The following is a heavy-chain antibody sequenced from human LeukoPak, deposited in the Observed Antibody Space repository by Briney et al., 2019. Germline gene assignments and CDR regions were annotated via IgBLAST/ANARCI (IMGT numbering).Heavy chain of an antibody. CDR2: ISAYNGNT. V-gene: IGHV1-18*01. CDR3: ARVGPAPGTVVRYYYYYYMDV. Sequence: ASVKVSCKASGYTFTSYGISWVRQAPGQGLEWMGWISAYNGNTNYAQKLQGRGTMTTDTSTNTAYMELRSLRSDDTAVYYCARVGPAPGTVVRYYYYYYMDVWGKGTTVTVSS. CDR1: GYTFTSYG. J-gene: IGHJ6*03. D-gene: IGHD4-23*01.